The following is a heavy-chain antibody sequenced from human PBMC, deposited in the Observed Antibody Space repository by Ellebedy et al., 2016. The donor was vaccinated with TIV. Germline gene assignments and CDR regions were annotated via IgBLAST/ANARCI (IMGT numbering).Heavy chain of an antibody. Sequence: ASVKVSCKASGYTFTGYYMHWVRQAPGQGLEWMGWINPKSGGTKYAQKFQGRVTMTRDTSISTAYMELSRLRSDDTAVYYCARDWWVVATYYGMDVWGQGTTVTVSS. CDR1: GYTFTGYY. D-gene: IGHD5-12*01. V-gene: IGHV1-2*02. CDR2: INPKSGGT. CDR3: ARDWWVVATYYGMDV. J-gene: IGHJ6*02.